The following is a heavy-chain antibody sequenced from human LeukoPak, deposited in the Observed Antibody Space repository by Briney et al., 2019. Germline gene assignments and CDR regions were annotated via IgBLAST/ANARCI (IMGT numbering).Heavy chain of an antibody. D-gene: IGHD1-26*01. J-gene: IGHJ5*02. CDR1: GGTFSSYA. V-gene: IGHV1-69*13. CDR3: ARGRIVGATWWFDP. Sequence: ASVKVSCKASGGTFSSYAISWVRQAPGQGLEWMGGIIPIFGTANYAQKFQGRVTITADESTSTAYMELSSLRSEDTAVYYCARGRIVGATWWFDPWGQGTLVTVSS. CDR2: IIPIFGTA.